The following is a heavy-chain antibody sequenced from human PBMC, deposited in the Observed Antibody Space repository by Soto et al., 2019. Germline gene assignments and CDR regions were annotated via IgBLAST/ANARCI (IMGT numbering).Heavy chain of an antibody. CDR1: GLSLSTTGVG. Sequence: QITLKESGPTLVKPTQTPTLTCTFSGLSLSTTGVGVGWIRQPPGKALEWLALIYWDDDKRYSPSLKSRLTLTKDPSKNQVVLTMTNMDPVHTATYYCVQSRWGGDCLQSYSSHSYYGLDVWGQGTTVTVPS. J-gene: IGHJ6*02. D-gene: IGHD2-21*02. V-gene: IGHV2-5*02. CDR2: IYWDDDK. CDR3: VQSRWGGDCLQSYSSHSYYGLDV.